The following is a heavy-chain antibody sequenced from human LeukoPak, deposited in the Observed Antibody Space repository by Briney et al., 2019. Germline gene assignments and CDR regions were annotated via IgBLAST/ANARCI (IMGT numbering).Heavy chain of an antibody. J-gene: IGHJ4*02. Sequence: SETLSLTCAVYGGSFSGYYWSWIRQPPGEGLEWIGEINHSGSTNYNPSLKSRVTISVDTSKNQFSLKLSSVTAADTAVYYCARGRPDIVVVPAAGRYFDYWGQGTLVTVSS. CDR1: GGSFSGYY. V-gene: IGHV4-34*01. CDR2: INHSGST. D-gene: IGHD2-2*01. CDR3: ARGRPDIVVVPAAGRYFDY.